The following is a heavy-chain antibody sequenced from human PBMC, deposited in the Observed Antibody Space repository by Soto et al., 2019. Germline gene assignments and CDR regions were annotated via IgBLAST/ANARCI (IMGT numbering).Heavy chain of an antibody. CDR3: AKVLGYCSGGSCYSIFDY. J-gene: IGHJ4*02. Sequence: GGSLRLSCAASGFTFSSYAMSWVRQAPGKGLEWVSAISGSGGSTYYADSVKGRFTISRDNSKNTLYLQMNSLRAEDTAVYYCAKVLGYCSGGSCYSIFDYWGQGTLVTVSS. CDR2: ISGSGGST. V-gene: IGHV3-23*01. D-gene: IGHD2-15*01. CDR1: GFTFSSYA.